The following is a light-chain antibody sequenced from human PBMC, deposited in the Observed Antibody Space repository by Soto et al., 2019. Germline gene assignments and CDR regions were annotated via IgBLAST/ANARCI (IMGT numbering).Light chain of an antibody. J-gene: IGKJ1*01. CDR2: AAS. CDR3: QQSYSSPWT. CDR1: QSIFNY. Sequence: DIQVTQSPSSLSASVGDRVTITCRASQSIFNYLNWYQQEPGKAPKLLIYAASSLQSGVPSRFSGGGAGTDFTLTISSLQPEDFATYYCQQSYSSPWTFGLGTKV. V-gene: IGKV1-39*01.